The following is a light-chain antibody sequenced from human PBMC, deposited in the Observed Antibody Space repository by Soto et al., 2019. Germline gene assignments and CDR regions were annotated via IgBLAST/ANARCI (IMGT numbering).Light chain of an antibody. Sequence: DIQMTQSPSTLSASVGDRVTITCRASQSISSWLAWYQQKPGTAPKLLIYKASTLQSGVPSRFSGSGSGTEFTLTISSLQPDDLATYYCQQYSDNWTFGQGTKVE. V-gene: IGKV1-5*03. J-gene: IGKJ1*01. CDR2: KAS. CDR1: QSISSW. CDR3: QQYSDNWT.